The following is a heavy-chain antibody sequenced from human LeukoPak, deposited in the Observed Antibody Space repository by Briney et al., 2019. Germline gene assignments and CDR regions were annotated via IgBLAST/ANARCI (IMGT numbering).Heavy chain of an antibody. CDR2: ISYDGSNK. D-gene: IGHD3-10*01. CDR1: GFTFSNYA. V-gene: IGHV3-30-3*01. Sequence: GGSLRLSCAASGFTFSNYAIHWVRQAPGKGLEWVAVISYDGSNKYYADSVKGRFTISRDNAKNTLYLQMNSLRAEDTAAYYCARDPRGLRGVLYYFDYWGQGTLVTVSS. CDR3: ARDPRGLRGVLYYFDY. J-gene: IGHJ4*02.